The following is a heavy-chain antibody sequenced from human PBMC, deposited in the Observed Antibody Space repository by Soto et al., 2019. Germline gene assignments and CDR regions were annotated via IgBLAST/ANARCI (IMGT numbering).Heavy chain of an antibody. V-gene: IGHV3-23*01. CDR3: AEGQGGSSIWFFDL. D-gene: IGHD6-6*01. J-gene: IGHJ2*01. Sequence: GGSLRLSCAASGFTFSSYAMSWVRQAPGKGLEWVSGISGSGSRTYYTESVKGRFTISRDNSKNTLYLQMNSLRAEDTAVYYCAEGQGGSSIWFFDLWGRGTLVTVSS. CDR1: GFTFSSYA. CDR2: ISGSGSRT.